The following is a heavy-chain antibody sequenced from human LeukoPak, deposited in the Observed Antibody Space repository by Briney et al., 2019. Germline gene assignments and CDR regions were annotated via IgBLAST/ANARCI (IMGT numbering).Heavy chain of an antibody. Sequence: SETLSLTCTVSAYSISSGYYWGWIRQPPGKGLEWIGSIYYSGSTYYNPSLKSRVTISVDTSKNQFSLKLRSVTAADTAVYYCARKIRGDYYFDYWGQGTLVTVSS. CDR1: AYSISSGYY. V-gene: IGHV4-38-2*02. J-gene: IGHJ4*02. CDR2: IYYSGST. D-gene: IGHD3-10*01. CDR3: ARKIRGDYYFDY.